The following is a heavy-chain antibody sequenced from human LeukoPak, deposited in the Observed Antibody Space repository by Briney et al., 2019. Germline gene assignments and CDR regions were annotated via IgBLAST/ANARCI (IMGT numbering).Heavy chain of an antibody. CDR1: GGYIISRSHY. CDR3: ARHHAEILVPND. CDR2: VYYSGNT. D-gene: IGHD1-1*01. Sequence: SETLSLTCTVSGGYIISRSHYWGWIRQPPGKGLEWIGSVYYSGNTYYNPSLKTRATISIDTPTSKNQFSLTLSSVTAADTAVYYCARHHAEILVPNDWGQGTVVTVSS. J-gene: IGHJ4*02. V-gene: IGHV4-39*01.